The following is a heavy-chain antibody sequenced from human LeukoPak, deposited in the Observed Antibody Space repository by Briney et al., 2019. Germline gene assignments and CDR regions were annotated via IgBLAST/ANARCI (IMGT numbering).Heavy chain of an antibody. CDR2: IYYSGST. CDR3: AIGSATLELASSYFDY. Sequence: PSETLSLTCTVSGGSISSYYWSWIRQPPGKGLERIGYIYYSGSTNYNASLTNRVTISVDTSKNQFSLKLSSVTAADMAVYSCAIGSATLELASSYFDYWGQGTLVTVSS. CDR1: GGSISSYY. V-gene: IGHV4-59*01. J-gene: IGHJ4*02. D-gene: IGHD5-24*01.